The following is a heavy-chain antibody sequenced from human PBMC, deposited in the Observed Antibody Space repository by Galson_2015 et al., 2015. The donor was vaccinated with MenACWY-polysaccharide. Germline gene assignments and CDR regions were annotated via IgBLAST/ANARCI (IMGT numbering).Heavy chain of an antibody. Sequence: SLRLSCAVFGFTVSTNYMSWVRQAPGKGLEWVSIIYSGGSTYYPDSVKGRFTISRDNSKNTMYLQMNSLKTEDTAVYYCARDLSVGMTTRVALHGMDVSGQGTTGTVSS. D-gene: IGHD5-24*01. CDR1: GFTVSTNY. CDR2: IYSGGST. V-gene: IGHV3-66*02. CDR3: ARDLSVGMTTRVALHGMDV. J-gene: IGHJ6*02.